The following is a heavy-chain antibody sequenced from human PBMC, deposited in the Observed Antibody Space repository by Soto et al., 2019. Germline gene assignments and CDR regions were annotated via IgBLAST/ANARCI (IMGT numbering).Heavy chain of an antibody. CDR1: GGSISSSSYY. CDR3: ASIPASIAVAGTGPICYYYYRMDV. D-gene: IGHD6-19*01. J-gene: IGHJ6*02. CDR2: IYYSGST. Sequence: PSETLSLTCTVSGGSISSSSYYWGWIRQPPGKGLEWIGSIYYSGSTYYNPSLKSRVTISVDTSKNQFSLKLSSVTAADTAVYYCASIPASIAVAGTGPICYYYYRMDVWGQGTTVTVSS. V-gene: IGHV4-39*01.